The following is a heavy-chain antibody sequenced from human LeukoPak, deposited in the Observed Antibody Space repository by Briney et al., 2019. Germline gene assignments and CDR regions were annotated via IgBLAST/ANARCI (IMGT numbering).Heavy chain of an antibody. Sequence: PSETLSLTCTVSGGSISRGDYYWNWIRQPPGKGLEWIGYIYYSGSTYYNPSLKSRVTISVDTSKNQFSLKLRSVTAADTAVYYCARGTVVVVITSLDPWGQGTLVTVSS. V-gene: IGHV4-30-4*08. CDR3: ARGTVVVVITSLDP. CDR1: GGSISRGDYY. J-gene: IGHJ5*02. CDR2: IYYSGST. D-gene: IGHD3-22*01.